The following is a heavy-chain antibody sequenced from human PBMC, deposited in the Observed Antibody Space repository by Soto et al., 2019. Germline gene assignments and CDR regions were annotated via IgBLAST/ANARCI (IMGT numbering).Heavy chain of an antibody. D-gene: IGHD2-15*01. J-gene: IGHJ4*03. V-gene: IGHV1-18*04. CDR3: ARNLCPRSVVSCY. CDR1: GFTNRNFG. CDR2: INSYNGQT. Sequence: AAVKLSCKASGFTNRNFGISWMRQAPGQGLEWMGWINSYNGQTNYAQNFQGRVTMTTDTSTSTAFMELRRLSSDDTAVYFCARNLCPRSVVSCY.